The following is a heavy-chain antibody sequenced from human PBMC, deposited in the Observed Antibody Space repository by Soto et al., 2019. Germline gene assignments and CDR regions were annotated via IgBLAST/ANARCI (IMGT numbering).Heavy chain of an antibody. Sequence: ASVKVSCKASGGTFSSYAISWVRQAPGQGLEWMGGIIPIFGTANYAQKFQGRVTITADKSTSTAYMELSSLRSEDMAVYYCARDSEYYDILTGYDEKRNYYYYGMDVWGQGTTVTVSS. D-gene: IGHD3-9*01. CDR2: IIPIFGTA. V-gene: IGHV1-69*06. CDR3: ARDSEYYDILTGYDEKRNYYYYGMDV. J-gene: IGHJ6*02. CDR1: GGTFSSYA.